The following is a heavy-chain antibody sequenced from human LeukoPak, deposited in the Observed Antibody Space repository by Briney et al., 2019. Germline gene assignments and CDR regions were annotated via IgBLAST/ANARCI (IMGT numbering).Heavy chain of an antibody. D-gene: IGHD2-2*01. V-gene: IGHV1-18*01. CDR1: GYTFTSYG. Sequence: GASVKVSCKASGYTFTSYGISWVRQAPGQGLEWVGWISAYNGNTNYAQKFQGRVTMTRDMSTSTVYMELSSLRSEDTAVYYCARAFCSSTSCLDYWGQGPLVTVSS. J-gene: IGHJ4*02. CDR3: ARAFCSSTSCLDY. CDR2: ISAYNGNT.